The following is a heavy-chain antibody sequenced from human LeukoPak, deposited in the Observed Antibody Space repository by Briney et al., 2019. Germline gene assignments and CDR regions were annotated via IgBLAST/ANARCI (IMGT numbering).Heavy chain of an antibody. CDR3: ATVAAAGACLEY. V-gene: IGHV4-39*01. Sequence: SETLSLTCTVSGGSISSSSYYWGWIRQPPGKGLERIGSIYYSGSTYYNPSLKSRVTISVETSKNQFSLKLSSVTAADTAVYYCATVAAAGACLEYWGQGTLVTVSS. J-gene: IGHJ4*02. D-gene: IGHD6-13*01. CDR1: GGSISSSSYY. CDR2: IYYSGST.